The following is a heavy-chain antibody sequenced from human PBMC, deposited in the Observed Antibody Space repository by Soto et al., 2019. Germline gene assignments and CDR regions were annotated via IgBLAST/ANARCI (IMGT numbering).Heavy chain of an antibody. J-gene: IGHJ4*02. Sequence: GGTPRISCAASGFTFSSYAMSWVRQAPGKGLEWVSAISGSGGSTYYADSVKGRFTISRDNSKNTLYLQMNSLRAEDTAVYYCAKRTRYSSSWYMGYWGQGTLVTVSS. CDR1: GFTFSSYA. D-gene: IGHD6-13*01. V-gene: IGHV3-23*01. CDR2: ISGSGGST. CDR3: AKRTRYSSSWYMGY.